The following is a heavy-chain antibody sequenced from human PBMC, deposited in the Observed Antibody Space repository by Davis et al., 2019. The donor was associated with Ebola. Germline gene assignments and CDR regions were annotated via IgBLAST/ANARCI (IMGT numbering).Heavy chain of an antibody. V-gene: IGHV1-18*01. D-gene: IGHD3-9*01. J-gene: IGHJ4*02. Sequence: ASVKVSCKASGGTFSSYAISWVRQAPGQGLEWMGWISAYNGNTNYAQKLQGRVTMTTDTSTSTAYMELRSLRSDDTAVYYCARDLDLYYDILTGYHASFDYWGQGTLVTVSS. CDR3: ARDLDLYYDILTGYHASFDY. CDR2: ISAYNGNT. CDR1: GGTFSSYA.